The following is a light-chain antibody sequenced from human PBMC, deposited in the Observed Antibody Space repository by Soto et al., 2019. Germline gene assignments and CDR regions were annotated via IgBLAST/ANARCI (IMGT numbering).Light chain of an antibody. Sequence: QPVLTQPPSVYGAPGQRVTIFCTGSSSNIGAGYDVHWYQQLPGTAPKLLIYGNSNRPSGVPDRFSGSKSGTSASLAITGLQAEDEADYYCQSYDSSLSWVFGGGTKLTVL. CDR3: QSYDSSLSWV. V-gene: IGLV1-40*01. J-gene: IGLJ3*02. CDR2: GNS. CDR1: SSNIGAGYD.